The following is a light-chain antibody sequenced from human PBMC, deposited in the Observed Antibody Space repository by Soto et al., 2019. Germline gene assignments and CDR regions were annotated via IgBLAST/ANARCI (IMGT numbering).Light chain of an antibody. CDR2: EVS. J-gene: IGLJ2*01. V-gene: IGLV2-14*01. CDR3: ATWDDSLRGVL. CDR1: SSDVGGYNY. Sequence: QSALTQPASVSGSPGQSITISCTGTSSDVGGYNYVSWYQQHPGKAPKLMIYEVSYRPSGVSHRFSGSKSGNTASLTISGLQSEDEADYYCATWDDSLRGVLFGGGTKLTVL.